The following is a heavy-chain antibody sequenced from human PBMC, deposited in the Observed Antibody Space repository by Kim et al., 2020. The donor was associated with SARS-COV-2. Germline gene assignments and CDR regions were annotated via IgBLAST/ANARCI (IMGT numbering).Heavy chain of an antibody. CDR2: T. Sequence: TYYADSVKGRFTISRHNSKNTLYLQMNSLRAEDTAVYYCARDGFRYSSGSWGQGTLVTVSS. V-gene: IGHV3-53*04. J-gene: IGHJ4*02. CDR3: ARDGFRYSSGS. D-gene: IGHD6-19*01.